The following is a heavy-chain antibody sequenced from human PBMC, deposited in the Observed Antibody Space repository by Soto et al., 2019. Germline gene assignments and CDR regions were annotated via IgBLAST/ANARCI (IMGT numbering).Heavy chain of an antibody. CDR1: GYTFTSYY. Sequence: WASVKVSCKASGYTFTSYYMHWVRQAPGQGLEWMGIINPSGGSTSYAQKFQGRVTMTRDTSTSTVYMDLSSLRFEDTAVYYCARDHYDSSGYNQGYFHHWGQGTMVTVSS. CDR2: INPSGGST. D-gene: IGHD3-22*01. CDR3: ARDHYDSSGYNQGYFHH. V-gene: IGHV1-46*01. J-gene: IGHJ1*01.